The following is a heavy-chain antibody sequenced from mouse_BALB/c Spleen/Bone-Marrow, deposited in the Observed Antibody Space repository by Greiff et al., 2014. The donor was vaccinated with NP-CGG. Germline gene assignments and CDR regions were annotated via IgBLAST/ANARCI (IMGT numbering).Heavy chain of an antibody. J-gene: IGHJ4*01. CDR3: ARITTATGAMDY. V-gene: IGHV2-9*02. CDR1: GFSLTNYG. D-gene: IGHD1-2*01. Sequence: VKVVESGPGLVAPSQSLPITCTVSGFSLTNYGVHWVRQPPGKGLEWLGVIWADGSTNYNSALMSRLSISKDNSKSQVFFKMNSLQTDDTAMYYCARITTATGAMDYWGQGTSVTVSS. CDR2: IWADGST.